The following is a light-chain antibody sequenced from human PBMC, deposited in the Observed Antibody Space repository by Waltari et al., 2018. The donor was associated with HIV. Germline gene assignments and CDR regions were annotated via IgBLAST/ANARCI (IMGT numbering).Light chain of an antibody. CDR3: QQRSNWPIS. CDR1: QSVGNY. CDR2: VAS. Sequence: EIVLTQSPATLSLSPGERATLSCRASQSVGNYLAWYQQKPGQAPRLIMYVASSRATGIPARFSGSGSGTDFTLTISSLEPGDFGVYYCQQRSNWPISFGQGTRLEIK. V-gene: IGKV3-11*01. J-gene: IGKJ5*01.